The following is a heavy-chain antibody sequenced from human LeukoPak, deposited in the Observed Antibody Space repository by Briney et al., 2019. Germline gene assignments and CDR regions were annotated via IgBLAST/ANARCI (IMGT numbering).Heavy chain of an antibody. J-gene: IGHJ5*02. CDR2: INQSGST. D-gene: IGHD3-10*01. V-gene: IGHV4-34*01. Sequence: PSETLSLTCTVSVGSISRYYWSWRREPAGGGGEWIGQINQSGSTKYKPSLKSRVTISVDTSKNQFSLKLSSVTAADTAVYYCARGGTLLLWFGESDNWFDPWGQGTLVTVSS. CDR1: VGSISRYY. CDR3: ARGGTLLLWFGESDNWFDP.